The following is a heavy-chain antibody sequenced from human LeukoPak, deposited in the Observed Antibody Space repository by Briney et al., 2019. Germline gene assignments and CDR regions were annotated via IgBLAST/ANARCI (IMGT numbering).Heavy chain of an antibody. D-gene: IGHD6-13*01. CDR1: RFTFCDYY. V-gene: IGHV3-11*01. CDR2: ISGSGSTI. CDR3: ASEGGSSSWSQYYYHGMDV. J-gene: IGHJ6*02. Sequence: GGSLSLSCAVSRFTFCDYYTSWIRQAPRRGGEWGSFISGSGSTIYYADSVKGRFTISRDNAKNSLYLQMNSLRAEDTAVYYCASEGGSSSWSQYYYHGMDVWGQGTTVTVSS.